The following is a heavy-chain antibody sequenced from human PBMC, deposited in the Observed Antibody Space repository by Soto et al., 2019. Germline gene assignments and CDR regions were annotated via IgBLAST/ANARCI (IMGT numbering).Heavy chain of an antibody. Sequence: SVKVSCKGSGYTFTGDHMHWVRQTPGQGLEWMGIINPSGGSTSYAQKFQGRVTMTRDTSTSTVYMELSSLRSEDTAVYCCDRAALLWLGELSHWLDPRGQGSLGTVSS. CDR1: GYTFTGDH. J-gene: IGHJ5*02. CDR3: DRAALLWLGELSHWLDP. D-gene: IGHD3-10*01. CDR2: INPSGGST. V-gene: IGHV1-46*03.